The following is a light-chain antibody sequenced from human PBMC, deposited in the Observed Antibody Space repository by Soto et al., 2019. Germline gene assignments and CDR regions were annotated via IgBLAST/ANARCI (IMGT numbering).Light chain of an antibody. V-gene: IGKV3-15*01. CDR1: QSVSSN. Sequence: EIVMTQSPATLSVSPGERATLSCRASQSVSSNLAWYQQKPGQAPRLLIYGASTRATGIPARFSGSGSGTEFTRTISSLQSEEFAVYYCQQYNNWPPDTFGQGTKLEIK. J-gene: IGKJ2*01. CDR3: QQYNNWPPDT. CDR2: GAS.